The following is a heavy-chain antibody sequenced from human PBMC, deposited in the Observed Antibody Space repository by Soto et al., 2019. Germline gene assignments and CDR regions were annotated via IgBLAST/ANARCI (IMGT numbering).Heavy chain of an antibody. CDR3: TTDPYDILTGWLFY. V-gene: IGHV3-15*01. CDR2: IKSKTDGGTT. D-gene: IGHD3-9*01. CDR1: GFTFSNAW. J-gene: IGHJ4*02. Sequence: GGSLRLSCAASGFTFSNAWMSWVRQAPGKGLEWVGRIKSKTDGGTTDYAAPVKGRFTISRDDSKNTLYLQMNSLKTEDTAVYYCTTDPYDILTGWLFYWGQGTLVTVSS.